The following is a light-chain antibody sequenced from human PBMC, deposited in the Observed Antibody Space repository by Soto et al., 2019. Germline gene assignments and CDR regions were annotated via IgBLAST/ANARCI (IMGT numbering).Light chain of an antibody. Sequence: EIVLTQSPATLSLSLGERSTLSCRASQSIGSYLAWYQHKLDQPPRLLIYGASNRATGIPDRFSGSGSGTDFTLTISRLEPEDFAVYFCQQYGNSPLTFGGGTKV. CDR1: QSIGSY. CDR3: QQYGNSPLT. CDR2: GAS. V-gene: IGKV3-20*01. J-gene: IGKJ4*01.